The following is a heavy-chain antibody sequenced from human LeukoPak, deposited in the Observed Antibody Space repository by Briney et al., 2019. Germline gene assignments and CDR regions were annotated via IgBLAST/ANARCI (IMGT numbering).Heavy chain of an antibody. CDR1: GFTFSSYG. CDR3: AKDNPIRFLEWLLCLDY. V-gene: IGHV3-30*02. Sequence: GGSLRLSCAASGFTFSSYGMHWVRQAPGKGLEWVAFIRYDRSNKYYADSVKGRFTISRDNSKNTLYLQMNSLRAEDTAVYYCAKDNPIRFLEWLLCLDYWGQGTLVTVSS. D-gene: IGHD3-3*01. CDR2: IRYDRSNK. J-gene: IGHJ4*02.